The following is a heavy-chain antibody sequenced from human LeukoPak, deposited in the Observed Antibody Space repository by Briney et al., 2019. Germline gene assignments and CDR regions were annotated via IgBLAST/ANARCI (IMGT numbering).Heavy chain of an antibody. CDR1: GYTFTSYD. Sequence: ASVKVSCKASGYTFTSYDINWVRQATGQGLEWMGWMNPNSGNTGYVQKFQGRVTMTRNTSISTAYMELSSLRSEDTAVYYCARGEMCSGSSCYLTDYWGQGTLVTVSS. CDR2: MNPNSGNT. D-gene: IGHD2-15*01. V-gene: IGHV1-8*01. CDR3: ARGEMCSGSSCYLTDY. J-gene: IGHJ4*02.